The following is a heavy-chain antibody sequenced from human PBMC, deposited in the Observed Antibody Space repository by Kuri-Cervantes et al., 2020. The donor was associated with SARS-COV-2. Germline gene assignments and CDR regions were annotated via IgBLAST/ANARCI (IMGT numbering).Heavy chain of an antibody. J-gene: IGHJ4*02. D-gene: IGHD1-1*01. V-gene: IGHV3-13*01. CDR1: GFTFSSYD. CDR2: IGTAGDT. Sequence: GESLQISCAASGFTFSSYDMHWVRQATGKGLEWVSAIGTAGDTYYPGSVKGRFTLSRDNAKNMLFLQMNSLRAEDTAVYYCVRDGDHWNFDYWGQGTLVTVSS. CDR3: VRDGDHWNFDY.